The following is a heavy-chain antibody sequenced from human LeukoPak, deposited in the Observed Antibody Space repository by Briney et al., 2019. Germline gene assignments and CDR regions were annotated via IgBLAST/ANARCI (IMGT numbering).Heavy chain of an antibody. CDR3: AREPPTLIGVYFDY. Sequence: ASVKVSCKASGYTFTGYYMHWVRQAPGQGLEWMGWINPNSGGTNYAQKFQGRVTMTRDTSISTAYMELSRLRSDDTAVYYYAREPPTLIGVYFDYWGQGTLVTVSS. V-gene: IGHV1-2*02. CDR1: GYTFTGYY. J-gene: IGHJ4*02. CDR2: INPNSGGT. D-gene: IGHD7-27*01.